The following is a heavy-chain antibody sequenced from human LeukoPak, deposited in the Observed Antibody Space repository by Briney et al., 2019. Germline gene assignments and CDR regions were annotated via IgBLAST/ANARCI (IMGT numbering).Heavy chain of an antibody. Sequence: GGSLRLSCAASGFTFSSYSMNWVSQAPGKGLEWVSYISSSSSTIYYADSVKGRFTISRDNAKNSLYLQMNSLRAEDTAVYYCARDRKGADPDYWGQGTLVTVSS. D-gene: IGHD1-14*01. CDR1: GFTFSSYS. CDR2: ISSSSSTI. J-gene: IGHJ4*02. CDR3: ARDRKGADPDY. V-gene: IGHV3-48*01.